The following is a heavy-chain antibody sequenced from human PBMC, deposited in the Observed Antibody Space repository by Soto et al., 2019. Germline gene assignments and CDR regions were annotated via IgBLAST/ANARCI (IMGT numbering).Heavy chain of an antibody. Sequence: SVKVSCKASGFTFTSSAVQWVRQARGQRLEWIGWIVVGSGNTNYAQKFQERVTITRDMSTSTAYMELSSLRSEDTAVYYCAATYYYDSSGYYDLLFDYWGQGTLVTVSS. D-gene: IGHD3-22*01. CDR2: IVVGSGNT. CDR3: AATYYYDSSGYYDLLFDY. J-gene: IGHJ4*02. V-gene: IGHV1-58*01. CDR1: GFTFTSSA.